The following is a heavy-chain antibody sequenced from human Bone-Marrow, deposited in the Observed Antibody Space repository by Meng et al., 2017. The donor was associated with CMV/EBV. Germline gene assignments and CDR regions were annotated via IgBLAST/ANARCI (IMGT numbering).Heavy chain of an antibody. V-gene: IGHV1-8*01. CDR2: MNPNSGNT. CDR1: GYTFTSYD. CDR3: ARQGPTYYDFWSGYTGAFDI. D-gene: IGHD3-3*01. Sequence: ASVKVSCKASGYTFTSYDINWVRQATGQGLEWMGWMNPNSGNTGYAQKFQGRVTMTRNTSISTAYMELSSLRSEDTAVYYCARQGPTYYDFWSGYTGAFDIWGQGTIVTVSS. J-gene: IGHJ3*02.